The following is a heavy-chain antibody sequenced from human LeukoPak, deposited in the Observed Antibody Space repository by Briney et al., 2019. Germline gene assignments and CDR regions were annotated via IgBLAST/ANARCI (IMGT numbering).Heavy chain of an antibody. CDR3: ARRLELGYFDY. Sequence: GGSLRLSCAASGFTFSRYWMNWVRQAPGKGLEWVASIKEDGSEKSYVDSVKGRFTISRDNAKNSLYLQMNSLRAEDTAVYYCARRLELGYFDYWGQGTLVTVSS. V-gene: IGHV3-7*01. J-gene: IGHJ4*02. CDR1: GFTFSRYW. CDR2: IKEDGSEK. D-gene: IGHD1-7*01.